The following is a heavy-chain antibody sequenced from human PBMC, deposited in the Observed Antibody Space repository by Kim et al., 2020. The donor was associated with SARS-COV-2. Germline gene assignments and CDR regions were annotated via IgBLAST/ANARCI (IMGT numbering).Heavy chain of an antibody. CDR3: ARHLGYSNSPGGMDV. CDR1: GNSFTSYW. CDR2: IYPGDSDT. V-gene: IGHV5-51*01. D-gene: IGHD6-6*01. J-gene: IGHJ6*02. Sequence: GESLKISCKGSGNSFTSYWIAWVRQMPGKGLEWMGIIYPGDSDTRYSPSFEGQVTISADKSITTAYLQWSSLRASDTAMYYCARHLGYSNSPGGMDVWGQGTTVTVSS.